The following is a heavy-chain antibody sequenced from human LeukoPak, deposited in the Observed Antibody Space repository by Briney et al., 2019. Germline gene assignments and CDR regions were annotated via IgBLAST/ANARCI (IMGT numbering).Heavy chain of an antibody. CDR3: ARAPYYDFWSGYYKDYYYYMDV. D-gene: IGHD3-3*01. CDR2: MNPNSGNT. J-gene: IGHJ6*03. CDR1: GYTFTSYD. Sequence: ASVKVSCKASGYTFTSYDINWVRQATGQELEWMGWMNPNSGNTGYAQKFQGRVTMTRNTSISTAYMELSGLRSEDTAVYYCARAPYYDFWSGYYKDYYYYMDVWGKGTTVTVSS. V-gene: IGHV1-8*01.